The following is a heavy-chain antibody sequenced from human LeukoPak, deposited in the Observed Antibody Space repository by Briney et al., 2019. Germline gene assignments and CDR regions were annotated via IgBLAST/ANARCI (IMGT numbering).Heavy chain of an antibody. CDR3: ARVLRWELPPDY. J-gene: IGHJ4*02. D-gene: IGHD1-26*01. CDR1: GGSISSYY. V-gene: IGHV4-59*01. CDR2: IYYSGST. Sequence: PSETLSLTXTVSGGSISSYYWSWIRQPPGKGLEWIGYIYYSGSTNYNPSLKSRVTISVDTSKNQFSLKLSSVTAADTAVYYCARVLRWELPPDYWGQGTLVTVSS.